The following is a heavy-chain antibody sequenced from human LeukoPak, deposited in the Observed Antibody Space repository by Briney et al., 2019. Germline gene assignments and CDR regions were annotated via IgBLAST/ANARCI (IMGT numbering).Heavy chain of an antibody. Sequence: SETLSLTCSVSGDSISSYYWSWIRQPPGKGLEWIGYVYYSGSTNYNPSLKSRVTISVDTSKNQFSLKLSSVTAADTAVYYCARRGYYDSSGYYYVYAFDIWGQGTMVTVSS. CDR2: VYYSGST. CDR3: ARRGYYDSSGYYYVYAFDI. V-gene: IGHV4-59*08. CDR1: GDSISSYY. D-gene: IGHD3-22*01. J-gene: IGHJ3*02.